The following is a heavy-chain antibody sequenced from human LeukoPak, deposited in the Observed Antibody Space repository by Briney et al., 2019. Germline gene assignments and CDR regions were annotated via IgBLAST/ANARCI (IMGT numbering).Heavy chain of an antibody. CDR2: IYHSGST. V-gene: IGHV4-4*02. J-gene: IGHJ4*02. D-gene: IGHD1-26*01. CDR3: ARALVGAPTDY. CDR1: GGSISSSNW. Sequence: SETLSLTCAVSGGSISSSNWWSWVRQPPGKGLEWIGEIYHSGSTNYNPSLKSRVTISVDTSKNQFSLKLSSVTAADTAVYYCARALVGAPTDYWGQGTLVTVSS.